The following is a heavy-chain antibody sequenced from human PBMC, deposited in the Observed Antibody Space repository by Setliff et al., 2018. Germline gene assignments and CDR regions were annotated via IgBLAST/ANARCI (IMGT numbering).Heavy chain of an antibody. D-gene: IGHD3-10*01. CDR3: AGPGFREIDHDAFDI. V-gene: IGHV1-69*10. J-gene: IGHJ3*02. CDR1: GGTFSSYA. Sequence: SVKVSCKASGGTFSSYAISWVRQAPGQGLEWMGGIIPILGIANYAQKFQGRVTITADKSTSTAYMELSSLRSEDTAVYYCAGPGFREIDHDAFDIWGQGTMVT. CDR2: IIPILGIA.